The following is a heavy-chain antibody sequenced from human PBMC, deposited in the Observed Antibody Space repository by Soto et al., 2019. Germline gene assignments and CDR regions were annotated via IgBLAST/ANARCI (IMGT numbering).Heavy chain of an antibody. CDR3: AKGTWELPDY. J-gene: IGHJ4*02. CDR2: ISYDGSNK. D-gene: IGHD1-26*01. V-gene: IGHV3-30*18. CDR1: GFTFSSYG. Sequence: QVQLVESGGGVAQPGRSLRLSCAASGFTFSSYGMHWVRQAPGKGLEWVAVISYDGSNKYYADSVKGRFTISRDNSKNSLYLQMSSLRAEDTAVYYCAKGTWELPDYWGQGTLVTVSS.